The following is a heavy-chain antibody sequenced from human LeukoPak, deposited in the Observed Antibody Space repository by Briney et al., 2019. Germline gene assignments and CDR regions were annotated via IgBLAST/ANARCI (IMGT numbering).Heavy chain of an antibody. V-gene: IGHV3-74*01. CDR1: GFTFSNYW. CDR3: AREILAPGKTHDY. Sequence: GGSLRLSCAASGFTFSNYWMHWVRQVPGKGLVWGSRINDDGSATFYADSVKGRFTISKDNAKNTLFLQMSSLRAEDTAVYFCAREILAPGKTHDYWGQGTLVTVSS. J-gene: IGHJ4*02. CDR2: INDDGSAT.